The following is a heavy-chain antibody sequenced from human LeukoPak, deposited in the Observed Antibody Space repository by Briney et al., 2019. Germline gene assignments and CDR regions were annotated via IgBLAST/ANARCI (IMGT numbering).Heavy chain of an antibody. CDR1: GFTFSSYA. CDR3: ASSPTTVTTFDYYGMDV. V-gene: IGHV3-30*04. CDR2: ISYDGSNK. Sequence: GRSLRLSCAASGFTFSSYAMHWVRQAPGKGLEWVAVISYDGSNKYYADSVKGRFTISRDNSKNTLYLQMNSLRAEDTAVYYCASSPTTVTTFDYYGMDVWGQGTTVTVSS. J-gene: IGHJ6*02. D-gene: IGHD4-17*01.